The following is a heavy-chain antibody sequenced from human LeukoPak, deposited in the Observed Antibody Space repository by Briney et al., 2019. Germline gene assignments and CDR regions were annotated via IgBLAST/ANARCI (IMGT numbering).Heavy chain of an antibody. Sequence: GGSLRLSCAASGFTFSSYSMNWVRQAPGKGLEWVSSISSSSSYIYYADSVKGRFTISRDNAKSSLYLQMNSLRVEDTAVYYCARDSSSWSFDYWGQGTLVTVSS. CDR2: ISSSSSYI. D-gene: IGHD6-13*01. CDR3: ARDSSSWSFDY. J-gene: IGHJ4*02. V-gene: IGHV3-21*01. CDR1: GFTFSSYS.